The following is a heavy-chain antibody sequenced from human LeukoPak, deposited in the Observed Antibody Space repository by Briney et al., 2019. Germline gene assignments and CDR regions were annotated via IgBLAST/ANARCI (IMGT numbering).Heavy chain of an antibody. CDR3: ARDQYSSSWYPSYYYYYYMDV. V-gene: IGHV1-2*02. CDR2: INPNSGGT. D-gene: IGHD6-13*01. J-gene: IGHJ6*03. Sequence: VASVKVSCKASGYTFTGYYMHWVRQAPGQGPEWMGWINPNSGGTNYAQKFQGRVTMTRDTSISTAYMELSRLRSDDTAVYYCARDQYSSSWYPSYYYYYYMDVWGKGTTVTVSS. CDR1: GYTFTGYY.